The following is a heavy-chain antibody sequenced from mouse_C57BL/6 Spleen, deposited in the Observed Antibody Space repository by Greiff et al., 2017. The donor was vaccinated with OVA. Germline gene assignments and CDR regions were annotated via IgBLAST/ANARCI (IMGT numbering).Heavy chain of an antibody. V-gene: IGHV5-9-1*02. J-gene: IGHJ4*01. CDR3: TREGAIYDGYYSYAMDY. CDR2: ISSGGDYI. CDR1: GFTFSSYA. D-gene: IGHD2-3*01. Sequence: EVKLMESGEGLVKPGGSLKLSCAASGFTFSSYAMSWVRQTPEKRLEWVAYISSGGDYIYYADTVKGRFTISRDNARNTLYLQMSSLKSEDTAMYYCTREGAIYDGYYSYAMDYWGQGTSVTVSS.